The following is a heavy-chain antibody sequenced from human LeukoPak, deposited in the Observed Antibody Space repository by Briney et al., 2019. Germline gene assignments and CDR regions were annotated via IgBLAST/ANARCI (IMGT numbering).Heavy chain of an antibody. V-gene: IGHV4-34*01. CDR2: INQSGST. CDR3: ARGCDDSSGYYQYYFDY. J-gene: IGHJ4*02. CDR1: GGSFSGYY. Sequence: SSETLSLTCAVYGGSFSGYYWSWIRQPPGKGLEWIGEINQSGSTNYNPSLKSRATISVDTSKNQFSLKLSSVTAADTAVYYCARGCDDSSGYYQYYFDYWGQGTLVTVSS. D-gene: IGHD3-22*01.